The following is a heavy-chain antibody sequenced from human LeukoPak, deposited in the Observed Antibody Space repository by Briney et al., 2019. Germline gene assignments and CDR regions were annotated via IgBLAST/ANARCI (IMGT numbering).Heavy chain of an antibody. CDR2: INIKTENS. CDR1: GYTFISHV. CDR3: VRGSFWWVPYWFDH. J-gene: IGHJ5*02. D-gene: IGHD2-8*02. Sequence: GASVKVSCKASGYTFISHVINWVRQAPGQGFEWMSCINIKTENSTYGQGFTGRFAFSADSSVNTAYLQISSLQVEDSAIYYCVRGSFWWVPYWFDHWGQGTLLSVSS. V-gene: IGHV7-4-1*02.